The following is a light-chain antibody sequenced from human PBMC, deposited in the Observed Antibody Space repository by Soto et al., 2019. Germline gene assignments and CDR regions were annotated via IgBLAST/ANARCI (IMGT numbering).Light chain of an antibody. J-gene: IGKJ2*01. CDR1: QSVSSNH. V-gene: IGKV3-20*01. CDR3: QQYGSSPPYT. CDR2: GAS. Sequence: EIVLTQSPGTLSLSPGEIATLSCRASQSVSSNHLAWYQQKPGQSPRLLIYGASNRATGIPDRFSGSGSGTDFTLAINRREPEDFAVYYCQQYGSSPPYTFGQGTKVEIK.